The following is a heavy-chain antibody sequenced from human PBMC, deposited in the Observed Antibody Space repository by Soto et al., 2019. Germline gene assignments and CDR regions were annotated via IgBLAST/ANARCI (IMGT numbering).Heavy chain of an antibody. D-gene: IGHD2-21*02. CDR1: GFTFSSYA. V-gene: IGHV3-30-3*01. J-gene: IGHJ4*02. CDR2: ISYDGSNK. Sequence: LRLSCAASGFTFSSYAMHWVRQAPGKGLEWVAVISYDGSNKYYADSVKGRFTISRDNSKNTLYLQMNSLRAEDTAVYYCARNKVTALLSYFDYWGQGTLVTVSS. CDR3: ARNKVTALLSYFDY.